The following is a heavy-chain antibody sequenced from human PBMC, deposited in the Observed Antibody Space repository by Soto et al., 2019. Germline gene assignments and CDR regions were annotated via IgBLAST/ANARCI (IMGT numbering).Heavy chain of an antibody. CDR2: VHHSGNT. CDR1: GGCVNTGYW. Sequence: QVQLQESGPGLVKPSGTLSLTCAVSGGCVNTGYWWSWVRQPPGKGLEWIGEVHHSGNTNYIQSLTSGLTMSVDKSGNQVSLELTSVAAADTAVYYCARGVSYRWVYWGQGTLVTVSS. D-gene: IGHD3-16*02. CDR3: ARGVSYRWVY. V-gene: IGHV4-4*02. J-gene: IGHJ4*02.